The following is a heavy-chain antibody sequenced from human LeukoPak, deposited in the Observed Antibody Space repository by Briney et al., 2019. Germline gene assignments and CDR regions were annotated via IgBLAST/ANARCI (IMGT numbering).Heavy chain of an antibody. CDR3: AELGITMTGGV. Sequence: SGGSLRLSCAASGFTFSSYEMNWVRQAPGKGLEWVSYISSSGSTIYYADSVKGRFTISRDNAKNSLYLQMNSLRAEDTAVYYCAELGITMTGGVWSKGITVTISS. CDR2: ISSSGSTI. CDR1: GFTFSSYE. J-gene: IGHJ6*04. D-gene: IGHD3-10*02. V-gene: IGHV3-48*03.